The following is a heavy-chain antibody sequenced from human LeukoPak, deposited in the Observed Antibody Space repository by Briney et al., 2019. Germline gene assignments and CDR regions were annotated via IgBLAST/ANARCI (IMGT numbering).Heavy chain of an antibody. V-gene: IGHV1-69*13. D-gene: IGHD4-23*01. J-gene: IGHJ4*02. Sequence: GASVKVSCKASGGTFSSHEISWVRQAPGQGLEWMGGITPMFGIAKYAQKFQGRVTISAVESMSTVHMELSSLRSEDTAKYYCVRGRLADSTVVTPYNYWGQGTVVTVSS. CDR3: VRGRLADSTVVTPYNY. CDR2: ITPMFGIA. CDR1: GGTFSSHE.